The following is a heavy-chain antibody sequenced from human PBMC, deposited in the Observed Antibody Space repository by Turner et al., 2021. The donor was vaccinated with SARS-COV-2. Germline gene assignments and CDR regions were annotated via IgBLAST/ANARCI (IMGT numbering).Heavy chain of an antibody. CDR3: ARWDYFDSSGYYTQAFDI. D-gene: IGHD3-22*01. Sequence: EVHLVETVGGLVKPGGSLRGSCAASGFTFSSYSMSWVRQAPGKGLECVASISSSSSYIYYADSVKGRFTISRDNAKNSQYLQMNSLKAEDTAVYYCARWDYFDSSGYYTQAFDIWGQGTMVTVSS. CDR2: ISSSSSYI. V-gene: IGHV3-21*01. CDR1: GFTFSSYS. J-gene: IGHJ3*02.